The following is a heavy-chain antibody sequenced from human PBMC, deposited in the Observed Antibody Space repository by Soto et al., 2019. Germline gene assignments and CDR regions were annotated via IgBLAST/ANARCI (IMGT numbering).Heavy chain of an antibody. D-gene: IGHD3-16*01. Sequence: QVQLQESGPGLVKPSETLSLTCTVSGGSISGSYWSWIRQPPGKGLEWIGYIYYSGSTNYSPSLTSRVTISVDTSKNQFSLKLSSVTAADTAVYYCARGAYSFDYWGQGALVTVSS. CDR2: IYYSGST. CDR3: ARGAYSFDY. J-gene: IGHJ4*02. V-gene: IGHV4-59*01. CDR1: GGSISGSY.